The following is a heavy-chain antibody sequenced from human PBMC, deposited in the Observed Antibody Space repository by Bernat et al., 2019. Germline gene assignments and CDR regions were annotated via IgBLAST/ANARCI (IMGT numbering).Heavy chain of an antibody. CDR3: AREDGYNLSSFDY. V-gene: IGHV3-33*01. J-gene: IGHJ4*02. CDR1: GFTFSSYG. D-gene: IGHD5-24*01. Sequence: QVQLVESGGGVVQPGRSLRLSCAASGFTFSSYGMHWVRQAPGKGLEWVAVIWYDGSNKYYADSGKGRFTISRDNSKNTLYLQMNSLRAEDTAVYYCAREDGYNLSSFDYWGQGTLVTVSS. CDR2: IWYDGSNK.